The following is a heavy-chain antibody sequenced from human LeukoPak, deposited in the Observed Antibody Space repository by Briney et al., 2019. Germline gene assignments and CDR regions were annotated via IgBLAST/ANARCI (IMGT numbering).Heavy chain of an antibody. CDR2: IRSKAYGGTT. V-gene: IGHV3-49*04. J-gene: IGHJ3*02. CDR3: AKEGDYYGSGSHRDAFDM. D-gene: IGHD3-10*01. CDR1: GFTFGDYA. Sequence: GGSLRLSCTASGFTFGDYAMSWVRQAPGKGLEWVGFIRSKAYGGTTEYAASVKGRFTISRDDSKSIAYLQMNSLRPEDTALYYCAKEGDYYGSGSHRDAFDMWGQGTMVTVSS.